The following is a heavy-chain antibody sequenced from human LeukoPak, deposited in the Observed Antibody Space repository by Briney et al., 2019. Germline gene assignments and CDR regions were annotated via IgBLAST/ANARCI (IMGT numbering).Heavy chain of an antibody. V-gene: IGHV3-11*05. J-gene: IGHJ4*02. D-gene: IGHD2-21*01. CDR2: ISSSSYT. CDR3: ARDSGGDYFDY. Sequence: GGSLRLSCAASGFTISDYYMSWIRQAPGKGLEWVSYISSSSYTSYADSVKGRFTISRDNAKNSLYLQMNSLRAEDTAVYYCARDSGGDYFDYWGQGTLVTVSS. CDR1: GFTISDYY.